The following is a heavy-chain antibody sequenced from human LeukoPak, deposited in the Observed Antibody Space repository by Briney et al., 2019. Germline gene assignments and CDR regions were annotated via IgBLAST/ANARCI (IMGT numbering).Heavy chain of an antibody. D-gene: IGHD3-10*01. CDR2: IKSKTDGGTT. CDR1: GFTFSNAW. CDR3: TTYTYYYGSGSYQPD. Sequence: PGGSLRLSCAASGFTFSNAWMSWVRQAPGKGLEWVGRIKSKTDGGTTDYAAPVKGRFTISRDDSKNTLYLQMNSLKTEDTAVYYCTTYTYYYGSGSYQPDWGQGTLVTVSS. V-gene: IGHV3-15*01. J-gene: IGHJ4*02.